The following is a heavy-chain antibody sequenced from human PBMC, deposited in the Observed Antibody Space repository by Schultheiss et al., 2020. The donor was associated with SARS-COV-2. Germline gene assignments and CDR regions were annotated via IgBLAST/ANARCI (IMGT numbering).Heavy chain of an antibody. J-gene: IGHJ3*02. V-gene: IGHV5-51*01. D-gene: IGHD5-12*01. Sequence: GGSLRLSCKGSGYSFTSYWIGWVRQMPGKGLEWMGIIYPGDSDTRYSPSFQGQVTISADKSISTAYLQWSSLKASDTAMYYCARQRGSLVAPMDAFDIWGQGTMVTVSS. CDR3: ARQRGSLVAPMDAFDI. CDR1: GYSFTSYW. CDR2: IYPGDSDT.